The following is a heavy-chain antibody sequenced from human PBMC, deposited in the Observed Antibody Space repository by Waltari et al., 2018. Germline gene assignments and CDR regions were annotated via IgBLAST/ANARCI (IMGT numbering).Heavy chain of an antibody. CDR3: ASLLLDTPPGSYYYYMDV. CDR2: ISHSGYT. J-gene: IGHJ6*03. Sequence: QVLFKQWGAGLLHPPDTLSLSCVVYVGTLSGLYWRWPRQPPGKGLEWIGEISHSGYTTYNPSLKSRVTMSLDTSKSQFSLTLYSMTAADTAVYYCASLLLDTPPGSYYYYMDVWGKGTTVTVSS. CDR1: VGTLSGLY. D-gene: IGHD3-3*01. V-gene: IGHV4-34*02.